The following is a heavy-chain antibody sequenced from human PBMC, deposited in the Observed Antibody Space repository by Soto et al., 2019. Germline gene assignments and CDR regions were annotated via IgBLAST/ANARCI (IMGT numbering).Heavy chain of an antibody. CDR1: GGTFSSYA. Sequence: SVKVSCKASGGTFSSYAISWVRQAAGQGLEWMGGIIPIFGTANYAQKFQGRVTITADESTSTAYMELSSLRSEDTAVYYCAVAYCGGDCYLGYYGMDVWGQGTTVTVSS. D-gene: IGHD2-21*02. CDR2: IIPIFGTA. CDR3: AVAYCGGDCYLGYYGMDV. V-gene: IGHV1-69*13. J-gene: IGHJ6*02.